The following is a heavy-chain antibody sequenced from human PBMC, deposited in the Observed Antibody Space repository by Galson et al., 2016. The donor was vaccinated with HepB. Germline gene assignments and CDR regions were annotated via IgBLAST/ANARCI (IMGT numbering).Heavy chain of an antibody. CDR1: GGPFRGYY. Sequence: LSLTCAVSGGPFRGYYWSWIRQPLGKGLEWIGDVNHSGRTNFNPSLKSRVTMSVDTSKNQFSLKLSSVTAADAAMYYCARGRGGTFGDYIWGISRSAPFFDYWGHGTLGTVSS. J-gene: IGHJ4*01. D-gene: IGHD3-16*02. CDR3: ARGRGGTFGDYIWGISRSAPFFDY. V-gene: IGHV4-34*01. CDR2: VNHSGRT.